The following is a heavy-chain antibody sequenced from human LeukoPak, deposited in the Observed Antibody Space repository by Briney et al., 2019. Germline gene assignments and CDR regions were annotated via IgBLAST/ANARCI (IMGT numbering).Heavy chain of an antibody. CDR1: GYSFTSYW. V-gene: IGHV5-10-1*01. CDR2: IDPSDSYT. D-gene: IGHD6-19*01. J-gene: IGHJ4*02. Sequence: SLITSSKGSGYSFTSYWISWVREMPGKGLEWMGRIDPSDSYTNYSPSFQRDVTISADKSISTAYLQWSSLKASDTAMYYCARHEYSSGWSADYWGERSLPSVSS. CDR3: ARHEYSSGWSADY.